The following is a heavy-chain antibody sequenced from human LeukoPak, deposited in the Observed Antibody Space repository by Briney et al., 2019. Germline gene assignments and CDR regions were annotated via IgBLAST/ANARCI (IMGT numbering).Heavy chain of an antibody. CDR3: ARDSAAAGSPWFDP. CDR2: ISSYNGNT. V-gene: IGHV1-18*01. Sequence: GASVKVSCKASGYTFTSYAITWVRQAPGQGLEWMGWISSYNGNTNYAQKLQGRVTMTTETSTSTAYMELRSLRSDDTAVYYCARDSAAAGSPWFDPWGQGTLVTVSS. D-gene: IGHD6-13*01. J-gene: IGHJ5*02. CDR1: GYTFTSYA.